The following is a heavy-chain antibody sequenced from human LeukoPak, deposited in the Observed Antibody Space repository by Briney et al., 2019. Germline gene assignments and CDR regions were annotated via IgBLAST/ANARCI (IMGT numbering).Heavy chain of an antibody. V-gene: IGHV3-30*02. D-gene: IGHD3-10*01. CDR2: IRYDGSNK. J-gene: IGHJ4*02. CDR3: AKDGYYYGSGIDY. Sequence: GGSLRLSCAASGFTFSSYGMHWIRQAPGKGLEWVAFIRYDGSNKYYADSVKGRFTISRDNSKNTLYLQMNSLRAEDTAVYYCAKDGYYYGSGIDYWGQGTLVTVSS. CDR1: GFTFSSYG.